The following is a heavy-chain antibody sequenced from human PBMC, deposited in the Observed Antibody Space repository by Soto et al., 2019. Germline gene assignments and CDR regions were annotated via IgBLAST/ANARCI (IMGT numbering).Heavy chain of an antibody. D-gene: IGHD3-22*01. V-gene: IGHV3-21*01. J-gene: IGHJ5*02. CDR1: GFTFSSYS. CDR3: ARGLYYYDSSGYYSP. CDR2: ISSSSSYI. Sequence: PVGSLRLSCAASGFTFSSYSMNWVRQAPGKGLEWVSSISSSSSYIYYADSVKGRFTISRDNAKNSLYLQMNSLRAEDTAVYYCARGLYYYDSSGYYSPWGQGTLVTVS.